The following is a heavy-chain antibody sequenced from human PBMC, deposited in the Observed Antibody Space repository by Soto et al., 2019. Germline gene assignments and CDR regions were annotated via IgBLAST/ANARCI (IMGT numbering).Heavy chain of an antibody. CDR1: GGSISRYY. Sequence: SETLSLTCTVSGGSISRYYWNWIRQPPGKGLEWIGYIYYSGSTNYNPSLKSRVTMSVDMSKNQFSLKLYSVGGADTAVYYCARHYGSGSYPLDYWGRGTLVTVS. V-gene: IGHV4-59*08. CDR3: ARHYGSGSYPLDY. J-gene: IGHJ4*02. CDR2: IYYSGST. D-gene: IGHD3-10*01.